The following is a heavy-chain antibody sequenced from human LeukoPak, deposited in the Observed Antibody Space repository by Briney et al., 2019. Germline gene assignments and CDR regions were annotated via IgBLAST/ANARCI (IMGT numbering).Heavy chain of an antibody. CDR1: GFTLSSYW. J-gene: IGHJ4*02. CDR2: IKQDGSEK. V-gene: IGHV3-7*01. CDR3: ARREQDCSGGSCYSDRFDY. Sequence: PGGSLRLSCAASGFTLSSYWMSWVRQAPGKGLEWVANIKQDGSEKYYVDSVKGRFTISRDNAKNSLYLQMNSLRAEDTAVYYCARREQDCSGGSCYSDRFDYWGQGTLVTVSS. D-gene: IGHD2-15*01.